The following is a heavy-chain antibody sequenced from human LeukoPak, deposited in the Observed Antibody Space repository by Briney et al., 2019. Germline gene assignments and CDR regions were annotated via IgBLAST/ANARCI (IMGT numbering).Heavy chain of an antibody. D-gene: IGHD6-6*01. J-gene: IGHJ6*03. Sequence: ASVNVSCKASGYTLTDHYMHWVRQAPGQGLEWMGWINPNNGGTYYSQKFQGRVTVTWDTSISTAYMELHSLRSDDTAVYFCAREEIAYTSSPNYYYYYYMDVWGKGTTVTVSS. CDR2: INPNNGGT. V-gene: IGHV1-2*02. CDR1: GYTLTDHY. CDR3: AREEIAYTSSPNYYYYYYMDV.